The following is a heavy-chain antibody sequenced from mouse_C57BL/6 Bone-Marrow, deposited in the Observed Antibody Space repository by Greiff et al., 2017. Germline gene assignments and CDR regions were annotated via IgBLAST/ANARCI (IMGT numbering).Heavy chain of an antibody. CDR1: GYTFTSYG. V-gene: IGHV1-81*01. J-gene: IGHJ3*01. D-gene: IGHD2-1*01. CDR2: IYPRSGNT. Sequence: VQLQQSGAELARPGASVKLSCKASGYTFTSYGISWVKQRTGQGLEWIGEIYPRSGNTYYNEKFKGKATLTADKSSSTAYMELRSLTSEDSAVYFCAREGLGNCSWFAYWGQGTLVTVSA. CDR3: AREGLGNCSWFAY.